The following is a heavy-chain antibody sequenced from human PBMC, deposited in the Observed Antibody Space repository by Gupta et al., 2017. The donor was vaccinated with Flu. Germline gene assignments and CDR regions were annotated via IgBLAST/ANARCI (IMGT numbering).Heavy chain of an antibody. CDR3: AKDGGYCSGGSCYMDY. Sequence: QVQRVEWGGAVVQTGRSLRLACDASGLPFSSYAMHCVRQAPGKGLEWVAFISYDGSNKYYSDSVKGRFTISRDNSKNTLYLQMNSLRAEDTAVYYCAKDGGYCSGGSCYMDYWGQVTLVTVSS. V-gene: IGHV3-30*18. J-gene: IGHJ4*02. CDR2: ISYDGSNK. CDR1: GLPFSSYA. D-gene: IGHD2-15*01.